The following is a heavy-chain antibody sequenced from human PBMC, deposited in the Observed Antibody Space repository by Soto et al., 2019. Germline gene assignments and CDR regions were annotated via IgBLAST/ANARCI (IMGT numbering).Heavy chain of an antibody. Sequence: SVKVYFKASGYTFTSYYMHWVRQAPGQGLEWMGIINPSGGSTSYAQKFQGRVTMTRDTSTSTVYMELSSLRSEDTAVYYCARVRRSSGYYYGYWGQGTPVTVSS. D-gene: IGHD3-22*01. J-gene: IGHJ4*02. CDR2: INPSGGST. CDR1: GYTFTSYY. V-gene: IGHV1-46*01. CDR3: ARVRRSSGYYYGY.